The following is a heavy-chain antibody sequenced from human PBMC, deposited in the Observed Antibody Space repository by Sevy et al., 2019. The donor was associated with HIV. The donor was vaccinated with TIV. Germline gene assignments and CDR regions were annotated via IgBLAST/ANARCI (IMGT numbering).Heavy chain of an antibody. CDR1: GFTFSSYG. D-gene: IGHD2-15*01. J-gene: IGHJ4*02. Sequence: GGSLRLSCTASGFTFSSYGMHWVRQAPGKGLEWVAVVWDDGSNKYYVDSVKDRFTISRDNSKNILYLQMNSLRAEDKAVYYCARFRWPYTLFFDYWGQGTLVTVSS. CDR3: ARFRWPYTLFFDY. V-gene: IGHV3-33*01. CDR2: VWDDGSNK.